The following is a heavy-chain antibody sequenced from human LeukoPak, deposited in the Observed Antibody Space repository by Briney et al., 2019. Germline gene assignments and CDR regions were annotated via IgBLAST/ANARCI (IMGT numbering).Heavy chain of an antibody. D-gene: IGHD5-18*01. V-gene: IGHV1-2*02. CDR3: ARGSDERLWIQLCDY. J-gene: IGHJ4*02. Sequence: ASVKVSCKASGYTFTGYYMHWVRPAPGQGLEWMGWINPNSGGTNYAQKFQGRVTMTRDTSISTAYMELSRLRSDDTAVYYCARGSDERLWIQLCDYWGQGTLVTVSS. CDR2: INPNSGGT. CDR1: GYTFTGYY.